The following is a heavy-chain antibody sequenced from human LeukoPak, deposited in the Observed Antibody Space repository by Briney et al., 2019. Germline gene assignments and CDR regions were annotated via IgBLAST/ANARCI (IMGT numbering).Heavy chain of an antibody. CDR1: GGSFSGYY. V-gene: IGHV4-34*01. J-gene: IGHJ4*02. CDR2: INHSGST. CDR3: ARHGYSGYGPHFDY. D-gene: IGHD5-12*01. Sequence: ASETLSLTCAVYGGSFSGYYWSWIRQPPGKGLEWIGEINHSGSTNYNPSLKSRVTISDDTSKNQVSLKLSSVTAADTAVYYCARHGYSGYGPHFDYWGQGTLVTVSS.